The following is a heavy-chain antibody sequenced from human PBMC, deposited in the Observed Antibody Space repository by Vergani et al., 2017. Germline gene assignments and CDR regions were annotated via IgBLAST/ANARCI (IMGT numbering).Heavy chain of an antibody. CDR2: INHSGST. CDR3: ARALGVAGTDY. Sequence: QVQLQQWGAGLLKPSETLSLTCAVYGGSFSGYYWSWIRQPPGKGLEWIGEINHSGSTNYNPSLKSRVTISVDTSKNQFSLKLSSVTAADTAVYYCARALGVAGTDYGGEGTLVTVSS. V-gene: IGHV4-34*01. J-gene: IGHJ4*02. D-gene: IGHD6-19*01. CDR1: GGSFSGYY.